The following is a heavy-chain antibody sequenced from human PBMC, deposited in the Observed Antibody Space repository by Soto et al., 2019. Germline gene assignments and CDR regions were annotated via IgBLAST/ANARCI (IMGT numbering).Heavy chain of an antibody. D-gene: IGHD2-15*01. CDR3: PRGQEVGAHFFDS. CDR1: GFTFSGFD. J-gene: IGHJ4*02. Sequence: GGSLRLSCEASGFTFSGFDMHWVRQPTGKGLEWVSTIGTAGDTYYAVSVKGRFTISRDNAKNSLSLQMNSRRAGDTAVYFCPRGQEVGAHFFDSWGQGTQVTVSS. V-gene: IGHV3-13*01. CDR2: IGTAGDT.